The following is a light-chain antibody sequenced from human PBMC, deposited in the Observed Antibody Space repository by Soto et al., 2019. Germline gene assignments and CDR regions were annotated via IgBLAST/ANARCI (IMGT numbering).Light chain of an antibody. V-gene: IGLV1-36*01. J-gene: IGLJ1*01. CDR2: YDD. CDR3: AAWDYSLNGQV. Sequence: QSVLTQPPSVSEGPRQRVTSSCSVDSSNIGNNAVNWYQQLPGKAPKLLIYYDDLLPSGVSDRFSGSKSGTSASLAISGLQSEDEADYYCAAWDYSLNGQVFGTGTKVPVL. CDR1: SSNIGNNA.